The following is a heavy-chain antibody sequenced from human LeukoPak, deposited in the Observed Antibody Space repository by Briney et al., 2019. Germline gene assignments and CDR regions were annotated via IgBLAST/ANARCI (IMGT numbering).Heavy chain of an antibody. CDR1: SGSLSGHS. Sequence: NTSETLSLTCSVSSGSLSGHSWTWIRQPPGKGLEWIGYIYYSGSPSYSPSLKSRVTISADTSRSQFSLQLTSVTPADTAVYYCARGSLYDSSGYYRDYWGQGSLVTVSS. CDR3: ARGSLYDSSGYYRDY. V-gene: IGHV4-59*11. J-gene: IGHJ4*02. CDR2: IYYSGSP. D-gene: IGHD3-22*01.